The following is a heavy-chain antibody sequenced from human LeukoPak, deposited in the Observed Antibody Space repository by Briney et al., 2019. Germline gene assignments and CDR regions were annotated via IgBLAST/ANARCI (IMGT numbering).Heavy chain of an antibody. CDR3: SRGFWGWEVDY. V-gene: IGHV3-7*01. CDR1: GFRFNTYW. J-gene: IGHJ4*02. CDR2: IKQDGNEK. Sequence: GGSLRLSCAASGFRFNTYWMSWVRQAPGKGLEWVANIKQDGNEKYYADSVKGRFTISRDNGKNSLDLQMNSLRAEDTAVYYCSRGFWGWEVDYWGQGTLVTVSS. D-gene: IGHD3-16*01.